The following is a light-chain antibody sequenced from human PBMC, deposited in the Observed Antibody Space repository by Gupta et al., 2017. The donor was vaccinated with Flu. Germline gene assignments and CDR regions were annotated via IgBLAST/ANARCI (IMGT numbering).Light chain of an antibody. CDR2: QVT. J-gene: IGLJ3*02. V-gene: IGLV2-8*01. CDR1: SSDVGGYNY. CDR3: SSYAGSNDLWV. Sequence: VTISCTGTSSDVGGYNYVSWYQQHTGKAPKLIIYQVTKRPSGVPDRFSGSKSGNTASLTVSGLQPEDEADYSCSSYAGSNDLWVFGGGTKLTVL.